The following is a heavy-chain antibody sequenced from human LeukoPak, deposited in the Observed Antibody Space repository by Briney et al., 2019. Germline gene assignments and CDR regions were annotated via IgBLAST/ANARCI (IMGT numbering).Heavy chain of an antibody. V-gene: IGHV3-30*18. CDR1: GFTFSSYD. CDR3: AKGSCYYGWGGQY. CDR2: ISCGGSNK. J-gene: IGHJ4*02. Sequence: GGSLRLSCAASGFTFSSYDMHWVRQAPGKGLEWVAVISCGGSNKYYADSVKGRFTISRDNSKNTLYLQMNSLRAEDTAVYYSAKGSCYYGWGGQYWGQGTLVTVSS. D-gene: IGHD3-10*01.